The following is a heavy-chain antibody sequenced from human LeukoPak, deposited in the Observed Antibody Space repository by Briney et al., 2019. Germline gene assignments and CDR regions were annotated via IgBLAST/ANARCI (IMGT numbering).Heavy chain of an antibody. Sequence: SETLSLTCTVSGGSISSGGYYWSWIRQHPGKGLEWIGYIYYSGSTYYNPSLKSRVTISVDTSKNQFSLKLSSVTAADTAVYYCASADFWSGYYNYWGQGTLVTVPS. J-gene: IGHJ4*02. V-gene: IGHV4-31*03. CDR3: ASADFWSGYYNY. CDR1: GGSISSGGYY. D-gene: IGHD3-3*01. CDR2: IYYSGST.